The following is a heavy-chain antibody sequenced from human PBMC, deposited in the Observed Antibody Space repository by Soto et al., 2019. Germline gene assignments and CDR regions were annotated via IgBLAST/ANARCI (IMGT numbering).Heavy chain of an antibody. J-gene: IGHJ5*02. CDR1: GGTFSSYT. D-gene: IGHD6-13*01. CDR2: IIPILGIA. Sequence: ASVKVSCKASGGTFSSYTISWVRQAPGQGLEWMGRIIPILGIANYAQKFQGRVTITADKSTSTAYMELSSLRSEDTAVYYCARDGSSSWYGTWGQGTLVTVSS. CDR3: ARDGSSSWYGT. V-gene: IGHV1-69*04.